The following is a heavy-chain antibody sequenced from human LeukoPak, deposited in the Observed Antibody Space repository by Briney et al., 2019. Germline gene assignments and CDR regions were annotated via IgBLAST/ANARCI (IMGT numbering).Heavy chain of an antibody. D-gene: IGHD3-3*01. J-gene: IGHJ3*02. CDR2: IYYSGST. CDR3: ARGGNDFWSGSPDAFDI. Sequence: TETLSLTCTVSGGSISSYYWSWIRQPPGKGLEWIGYIYYSGSTNYNPSLKSRVTISVDTSKNQFSLKLSSVTAADTALYYCARGGNDFWSGSPDAFDIWGQGTMVTVSS. V-gene: IGHV4-59*01. CDR1: GGSISSYY.